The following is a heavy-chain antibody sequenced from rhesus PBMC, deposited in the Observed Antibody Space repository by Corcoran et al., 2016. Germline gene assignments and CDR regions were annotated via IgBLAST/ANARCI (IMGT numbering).Heavy chain of an antibody. CDR3: ARRKSLFDY. J-gene: IGHJ4*01. CDR2: ISNVGGST. Sequence: EVQLVESGGGWAKPGGSLRLSCAASGFTFSDYTMHWVRTASGKGLEWVSRISNVGGSTWYADSVKGRFTISRENAKNTLYLQMDSLRAEDTAVYYCARRKSLFDYWGQGVLVTVSS. CDR1: GFTFSDYT. V-gene: IGHV3-59*01.